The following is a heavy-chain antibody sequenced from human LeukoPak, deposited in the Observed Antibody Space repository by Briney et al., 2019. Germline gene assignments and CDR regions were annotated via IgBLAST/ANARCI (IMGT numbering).Heavy chain of an antibody. Sequence: ASVKVSCKASGYTFTSYDINWVRQATGQGLEWMGWMNPNSGNTGYAQKLQGRVTMTTDTSTSTAYMELRSLRSDDTAVYYCARDSSSWYREDFDPWGQGTLVTVSS. D-gene: IGHD6-13*01. CDR3: ARDSSSWYREDFDP. CDR2: MNPNSGNT. CDR1: GYTFTSYD. V-gene: IGHV1-8*01. J-gene: IGHJ5*02.